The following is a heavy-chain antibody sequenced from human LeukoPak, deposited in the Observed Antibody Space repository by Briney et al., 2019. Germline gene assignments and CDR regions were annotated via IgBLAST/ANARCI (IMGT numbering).Heavy chain of an antibody. D-gene: IGHD5-12*01. CDR3: ARLNSGYEHWFDP. J-gene: IGHJ5*02. V-gene: IGHV4-59*08. CDR2: IYYSGST. CDR1: GGSISSYY. Sequence: SETLSLTCTVSGGSISSYYWSWIRQPPGKGLEWIGYIYYSGSTNYNPSLKSRVTISVDTSKNQFSLKLSSVTAADTAVYYCARLNSGYEHWFDPWGQGTLVTVSS.